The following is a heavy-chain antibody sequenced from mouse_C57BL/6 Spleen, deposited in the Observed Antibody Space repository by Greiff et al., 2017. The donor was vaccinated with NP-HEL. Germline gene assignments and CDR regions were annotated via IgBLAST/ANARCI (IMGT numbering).Heavy chain of an antibody. D-gene: IGHD2-4*01. CDR3: TRGHYDYENYAMDY. Sequence: DVHLVESGEGLVKPGGSLKLSCAASGFPFSSYAMSWVRQTPEKRLEWVAYIRSGGDYIYYADTVQGRFPISRDNARNTLYLQMSSLKSEDTAMYYCTRGHYDYENYAMDYWGQGTSVTVSS. J-gene: IGHJ4*01. CDR1: GFPFSSYA. CDR2: IRSGGDYI. V-gene: IGHV5-9-1*02.